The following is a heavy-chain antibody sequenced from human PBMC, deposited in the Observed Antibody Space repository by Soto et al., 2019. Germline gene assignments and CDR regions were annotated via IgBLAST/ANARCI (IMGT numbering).Heavy chain of an antibody. CDR1: GYTFTGYY. J-gene: IGHJ4*02. Sequence: QVQLVQSGAEVKKPGASVKVSCKASGYTFTGYYLHWIRQAPGQGLEWMGWMRPDSGGANYAQKVQGRVSMTRDTSISTFYMELSRLRSDDTAVYYCARDPHEGVYDYWGQGTLVTVSS. V-gene: IGHV1-2*02. CDR3: ARDPHEGVYDY. D-gene: IGHD3-16*01. CDR2: MRPDSGGA.